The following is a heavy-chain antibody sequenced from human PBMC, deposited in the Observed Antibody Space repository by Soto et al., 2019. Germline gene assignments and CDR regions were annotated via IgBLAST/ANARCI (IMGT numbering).Heavy chain of an antibody. Sequence: XGALILSFAAAGFSFSDSIMHWVRQAPGKGLEWVAVIPIDGSRNYYAGSVKGRFTISRDNSKSTLYLQMNSLRSEDTALYYCARQDGGFDPWGQGTLVTVSS. J-gene: IGHJ5*02. CDR3: ARQDGGFDP. CDR2: IPIDGSRN. D-gene: IGHD3-10*01. CDR1: GFSFSDSI. V-gene: IGHV3-30-3*01.